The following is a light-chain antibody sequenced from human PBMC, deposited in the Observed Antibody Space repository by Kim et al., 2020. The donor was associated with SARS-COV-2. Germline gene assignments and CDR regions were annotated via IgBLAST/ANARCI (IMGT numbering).Light chain of an antibody. Sequence: DIQMTQSHSTLSASVGDRVTITCRASQSISSWLAWYQQKPGKAPKLLIYKASSLESGVPSRFSGSGSGTEFTLTISSLQPDDFATYYCQQYNSYTFGGGTKVEIK. V-gene: IGKV1-5*03. J-gene: IGKJ4*01. CDR2: KAS. CDR3: QQYNSYT. CDR1: QSISSW.